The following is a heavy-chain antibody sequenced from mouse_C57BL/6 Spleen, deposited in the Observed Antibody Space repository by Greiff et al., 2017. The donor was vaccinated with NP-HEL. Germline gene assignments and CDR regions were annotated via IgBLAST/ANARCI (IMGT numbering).Heavy chain of an antibody. Sequence: VQLQQSGPGLVAPSQSLSITCTVSGFSLTSYGVHWVRQPPGQGLEWLVVIWRDGSTTYYSALKSRLSISKDNSKSQVLLKMNRLQTDDAAMYYCARHDYYEGAMDYWGQVTSVTVSA. J-gene: IGHJ4*01. CDR2: IWRDGST. CDR1: GFSLTSYG. CDR3: ARHDYYEGAMDY. D-gene: IGHD2-4*01. V-gene: IGHV2-6-1*01.